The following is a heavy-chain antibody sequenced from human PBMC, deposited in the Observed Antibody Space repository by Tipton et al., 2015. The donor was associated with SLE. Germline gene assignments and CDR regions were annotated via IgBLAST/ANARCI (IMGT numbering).Heavy chain of an antibody. Sequence: LRLSCTVSGGSISSYYWSWIRQPPGKGLEWIGYIYYSGSTNYNPSLKSRVTISVDTSKNQFSLRLRSVTAADTAVYYCARLAHYNSNWYLGVWGQGSLVTVSS. CDR2: IYYSGST. J-gene: IGHJ4*02. CDR3: ARLAHYNSNWYLGV. D-gene: IGHD3-22*01. CDR1: GGSISSYY. V-gene: IGHV4-59*08.